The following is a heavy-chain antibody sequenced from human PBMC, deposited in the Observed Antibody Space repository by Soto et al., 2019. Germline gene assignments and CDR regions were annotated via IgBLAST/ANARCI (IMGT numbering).Heavy chain of an antibody. CDR2: VGYSGVST. J-gene: IGHJ4*02. D-gene: IGHD5-18*01. CDR1: GFTFGNYA. CDR3: AKDRDSYGPLYYFDS. V-gene: IGHV3-23*01. Sequence: EVQLLESGGGLGQPGGSLRLSCVASGFTFGNYAMSWVRQAPGKGLEWVSTVGYSGVSTYYADSVKGRFTISRDDSKNTVSLQMSSLRAEDTAIYFCAKDRDSYGPLYYFDSWGQGTLVTVSS.